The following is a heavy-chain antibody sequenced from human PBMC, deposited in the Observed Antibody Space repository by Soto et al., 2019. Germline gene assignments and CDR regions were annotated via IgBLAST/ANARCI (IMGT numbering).Heavy chain of an antibody. Sequence: GGSLRLSSAAAGVTVNNYRMSWVSQAPGKGMEGGANIKQEGSERHYVDSEKVRFTMSRDNTKNSNYLQLNSLRGEDAAVYYCARDVEKLCGPGAPDYYYGLDVWGQGTTVTVSS. J-gene: IGHJ6*02. CDR2: IKQEGSER. CDR3: ARDVEKLCGPGAPDYYYGLDV. D-gene: IGHD2-2*01. V-gene: IGHV3-7*03. CDR1: GVTVNNYR.